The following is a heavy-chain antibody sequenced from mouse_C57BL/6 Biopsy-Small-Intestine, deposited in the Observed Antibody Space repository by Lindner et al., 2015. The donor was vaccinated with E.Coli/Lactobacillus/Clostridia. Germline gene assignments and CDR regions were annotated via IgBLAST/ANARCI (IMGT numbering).Heavy chain of an antibody. CDR2: INPSTGGT. CDR1: GYSFTGYY. CDR3: ARYYYYGTTYNWYFDV. J-gene: IGHJ1*03. D-gene: IGHD1-1*01. V-gene: IGHV1-42*01. Sequence: QLQESGPELVKPGASVKISCKASGYSFTGYYMNWVKQSPEKSLEWIGEINPSTGGTTYNQKFKAKATLTVDKSSSTAYMQLKSLTSEDSAVYYCARYYYYGTTYNWYFDVWGTGTTVTVSS.